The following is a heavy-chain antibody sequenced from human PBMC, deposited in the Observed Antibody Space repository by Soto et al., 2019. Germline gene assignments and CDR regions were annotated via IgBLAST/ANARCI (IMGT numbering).Heavy chain of an antibody. CDR2: FDPEDGET. D-gene: IGHD6-13*01. Sequence: ASVKVSCKVSGYTLTELSMHWVRQAPGKGLEWMGGFDPEDGETIYEQKFQGRVTMTEDTSTDTAYMELSSLRSEDTAVYYCATPTSSSWYFSYWGQGTLVTVSS. V-gene: IGHV1-24*01. CDR3: ATPTSSSWYFSY. CDR1: GYTLTELS. J-gene: IGHJ4*02.